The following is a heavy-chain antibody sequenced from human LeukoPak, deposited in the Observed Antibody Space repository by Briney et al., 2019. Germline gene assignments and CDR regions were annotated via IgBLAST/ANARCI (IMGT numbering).Heavy chain of an antibody. D-gene: IGHD1-26*01. J-gene: IGHJ3*02. CDR1: GFTFSSYA. V-gene: IGHV3-23*01. CDR2: ISDSGGNP. Sequence: GGSLRLSCATSGFTFSSYAMNWVRQAPGKGLEWVSGISDSGGNPYYADSVKGRFTISRDNSKNTLYLQMNSLRAGDMAVYYCAKLRYSGSLKGAFDIWGQGTMVTVSS. CDR3: AKLRYSGSLKGAFDI.